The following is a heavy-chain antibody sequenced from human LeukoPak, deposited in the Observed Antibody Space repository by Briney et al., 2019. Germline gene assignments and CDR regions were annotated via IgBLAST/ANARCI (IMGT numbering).Heavy chain of an antibody. J-gene: IGHJ5*02. CDR3: ARDSDRRSDL. Sequence: GGSLRLSCAASGFTVSSNYMSWVRQAPGKGLEWVASIKEDGSEKFYVDSVKGRFTISRDYTKNSLFLQMNSLRAEDTAVYYCARDSDRRSDLWGQGTLVTVSS. CDR2: IKEDGSEK. V-gene: IGHV3-7*05. D-gene: IGHD3-22*01. CDR1: GFTVSSNY.